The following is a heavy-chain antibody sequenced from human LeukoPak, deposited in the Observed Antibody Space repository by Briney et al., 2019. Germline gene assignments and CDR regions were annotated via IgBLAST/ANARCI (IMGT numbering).Heavy chain of an antibody. CDR2: IKQGGNEK. Sequence: GGSLRLSCAASGFIFRNHWMSWVRQVPGRGLEWVAHIKQGGNEKHYVDSVEGRFTLSRDDSKNSLYLQKNSLRVDDSAVYYCARGPNYGDRVDYFDYWGQGTLVTVSS. D-gene: IGHD4-17*01. J-gene: IGHJ4*02. CDR3: ARGPNYGDRVDYFDY. V-gene: IGHV3-7*01. CDR1: GFIFRNHW.